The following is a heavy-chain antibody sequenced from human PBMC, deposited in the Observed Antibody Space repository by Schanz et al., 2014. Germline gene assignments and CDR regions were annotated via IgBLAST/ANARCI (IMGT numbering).Heavy chain of an antibody. CDR2: ISNDGSIK. J-gene: IGHJ4*01. D-gene: IGHD6-13*01. V-gene: IGHV3-30-3*01. CDR3: AREQIMAAAGLVDY. Sequence: QVQLVESGGGVVQPGRSLRLSCAAYGFTLSSYAMHWVRQAPGKGLEWVALISNDGSIKYYADSVEGRFTISRDNAKNSLYLQMNSLRAEDTAVYYCAREQIMAAAGLVDYWGHGTLVTVSS. CDR1: GFTLSSYA.